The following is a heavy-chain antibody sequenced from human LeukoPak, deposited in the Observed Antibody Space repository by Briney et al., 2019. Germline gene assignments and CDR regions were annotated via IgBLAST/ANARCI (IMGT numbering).Heavy chain of an antibody. V-gene: IGHV4-59*08. D-gene: IGHD4-17*01. CDR2: IYYSGST. J-gene: IGHJ4*02. CDR1: GGSISSYY. CDR3: ARSPDYGDYAL. Sequence: SETLSLTCTVSGGSISSYYWSWIRQPPGKGLEWIGYIYYSGSTNYNPSLKSRVTISVDTSKNQFSLKLSSVTAADTAVYYCARSPDYGDYALWGQGTLVTVSS.